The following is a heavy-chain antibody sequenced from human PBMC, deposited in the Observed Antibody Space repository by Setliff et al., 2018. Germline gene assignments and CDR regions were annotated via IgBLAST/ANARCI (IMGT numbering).Heavy chain of an antibody. Sequence: PSETLSLTCGVSGASISSYYWSWIRQPPGKGLEWIGYIYTSGTTKYNPSLKSRVTISIDTSKSQFSLNLSSVTAADTAVYYCAWIAYGSGSYYFDYWGQGTLVTVSS. CDR1: GASISSYY. V-gene: IGHV4-4*08. CDR2: IYTSGTT. D-gene: IGHD3-10*01. CDR3: AWIAYGSGSYYFDY. J-gene: IGHJ4*02.